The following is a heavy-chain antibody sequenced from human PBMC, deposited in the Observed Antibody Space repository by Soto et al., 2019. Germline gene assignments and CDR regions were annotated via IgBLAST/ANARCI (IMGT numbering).Heavy chain of an antibody. J-gene: IGHJ3*02. CDR1: GFTFNTYS. Sequence: EVQLVESGGGLVKPGGSLRLSCAASGFTFNTYSMNWVRQAPGKGLQWVSSISTSSTYIYYADSVKGRFTISRDDAKNSLYLQMNSLRAEDTAVYYCAKILIPVSDPIQDAFDIWGQGTMVTVSS. D-gene: IGHD6-19*01. V-gene: IGHV3-21*01. CDR3: AKILIPVSDPIQDAFDI. CDR2: ISTSSTYI.